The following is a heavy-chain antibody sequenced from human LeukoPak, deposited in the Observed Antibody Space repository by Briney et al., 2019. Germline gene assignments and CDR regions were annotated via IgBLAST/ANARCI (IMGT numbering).Heavy chain of an antibody. CDR1: GFTISSYA. D-gene: IGHD5-18*01. V-gene: IGHV3-23*01. CDR3: AKGRGYSYGSLYYYYGMDV. J-gene: IGHJ6*02. CDR2: ISGSGGST. Sequence: QTGGSLRLSCAASGFTISSYAMSWVRQAPGKGLEWVSAISGSGGSTYYADSVKGRFTISRDNSKNTLYLQMNSLRAEDTAVYYCAKGRGYSYGSLYYYYGMDVWGQGTTVTVSS.